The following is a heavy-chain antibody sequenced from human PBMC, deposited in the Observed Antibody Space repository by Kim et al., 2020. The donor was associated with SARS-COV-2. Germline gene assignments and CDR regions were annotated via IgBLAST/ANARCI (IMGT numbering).Heavy chain of an antibody. CDR3: AKDRARIFDY. Sequence: STYDADSVKGRFTISSDNSKHTLYLQMNSLRAEDTAVYYCAKDRARIFDYWGQGTLVTVSS. V-gene: IGHV3-23*01. J-gene: IGHJ4*02. CDR2: ST.